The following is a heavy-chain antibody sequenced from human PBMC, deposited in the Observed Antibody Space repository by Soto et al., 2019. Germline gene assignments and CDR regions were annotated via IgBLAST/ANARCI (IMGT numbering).Heavy chain of an antibody. J-gene: IGHJ6*02. D-gene: IGHD6-19*01. CDR3: ARRQWLVGGYYYGMDV. V-gene: IGHV1-18*01. CDR2: TSAYNGNT. CDR1: GYTFTSYG. Sequence: ASLKVSCKASGYTFTSYGISWVRQAPGQGLEWMGWTSAYNGNTNYAQKLQGRVTMTTDTSTSTAYMELRSLRSDDTAVYYCARRQWLVGGYYYGMDVWGQGTTVNVSS.